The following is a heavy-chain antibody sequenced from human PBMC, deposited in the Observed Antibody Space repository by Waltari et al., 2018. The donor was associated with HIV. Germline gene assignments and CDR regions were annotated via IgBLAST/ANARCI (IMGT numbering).Heavy chain of an antibody. Sequence: QVQLVESGGGVVQPGKSLRPSCAASGFTFSNFGIHWVRQAPGKGLEWVALISNDGSKKYYADSVKGRFTISRANSKNTLYLQMNSLRPDDTAVYYCVRALGDYWGQGTLVTISS. V-gene: IGHV3-30-3*01. D-gene: IGHD7-27*01. CDR3: VRALGDY. CDR1: GFTFSNFG. J-gene: IGHJ4*02. CDR2: ISNDGSKK.